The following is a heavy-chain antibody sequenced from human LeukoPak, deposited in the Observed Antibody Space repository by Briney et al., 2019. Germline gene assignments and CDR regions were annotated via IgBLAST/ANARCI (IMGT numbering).Heavy chain of an antibody. J-gene: IGHJ5*02. CDR1: GFTFSSYW. D-gene: IGHD3-9*01. CDR3: AKASILTGYYPGGWFDP. Sequence: GGSLRLSCAASGFTFSSYWMHWVRQAPGKGLVWVSRINSDGSSTSYADSVKGRFTISRDNSKNTLYLQMNSLRAEDTAVYYCAKASILTGYYPGGWFDPWGQGVLVTVSS. CDR2: INSDGSST. V-gene: IGHV3-74*01.